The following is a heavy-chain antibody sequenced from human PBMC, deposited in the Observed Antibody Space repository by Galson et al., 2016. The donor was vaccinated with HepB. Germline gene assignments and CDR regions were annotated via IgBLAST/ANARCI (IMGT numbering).Heavy chain of an antibody. CDR1: GFSVSDNY. CDR3: ARALGRYCSGGSCYSGRPHGMDV. V-gene: IGHV3-53*01. D-gene: IGHD2-15*01. J-gene: IGHJ6*02. CDR2: IYSGSGGNT. Sequence: SLKLSCAASGFSVSDNYLSWVRQAPGKGLEWVSVIYSGSGGNTSYAGSVKGRFTISRDNSKNTLYLQMNSLGAEDTAIYYCARALGRYCSGGSCYSGRPHGMDVWGQGTTVTVSS.